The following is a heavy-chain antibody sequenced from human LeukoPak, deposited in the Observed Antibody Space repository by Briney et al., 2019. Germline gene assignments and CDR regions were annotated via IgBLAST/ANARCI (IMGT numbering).Heavy chain of an antibody. J-gene: IGHJ4*02. D-gene: IGHD3-9*01. CDR2: ISYDGSNK. CDR3: ARDHNDILTGYLTPYFDY. CDR1: GFTFSSYA. Sequence: GGSLRLSCAASGFTFSSYAMHWVRQAPGKGLEWVAVISYDGSNKYYADSVKGRFTISRDNSKNTLYLQMNSLRAEDTAVYYCARDHNDILTGYLTPYFDYWGQETLVTVSS. V-gene: IGHV3-30-3*01.